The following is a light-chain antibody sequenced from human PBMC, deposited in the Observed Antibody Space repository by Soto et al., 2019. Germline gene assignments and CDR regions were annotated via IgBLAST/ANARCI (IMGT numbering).Light chain of an antibody. Sequence: IHLAQTPSCLSASLGEIVTITCGASQGISSFLAWYQQKPGKAPKLPIYAASSLQSGVPSRFSGSGFGTDFTLTITSLQPEDFATYYCQQVESYPSTFGGGTRLEIK. CDR3: QQVESYPST. CDR2: AAS. V-gene: IGKV1-9*01. J-gene: IGKJ5*01. CDR1: QGISSF.